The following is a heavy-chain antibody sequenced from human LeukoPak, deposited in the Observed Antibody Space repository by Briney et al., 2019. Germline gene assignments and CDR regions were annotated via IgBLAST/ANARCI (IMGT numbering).Heavy chain of an antibody. CDR1: GGTFSSYT. V-gene: IGHV1-69*13. CDR3: AREGTHGAFDI. CDR2: IIPIFGTA. J-gene: IGHJ3*02. Sequence: SVKVSCKASGGTFSSYTLSWVRQAPGQGLEWMGGIIPIFGTANYAQKFQGRVTITADESTSTAYMELSSLRSEDTAVYYCAREGTHGAFDIWGQGTMVTVSS.